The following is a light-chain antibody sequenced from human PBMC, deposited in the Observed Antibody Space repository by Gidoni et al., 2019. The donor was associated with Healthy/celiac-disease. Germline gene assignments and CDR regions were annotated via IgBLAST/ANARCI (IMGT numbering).Light chain of an antibody. CDR3: QQYNNWPPLDT. Sequence: IVMTQSPATLSVSPGERATLSCRASQSVSSNLAWYQQKPGQAPRLLIYGASTRATGIPARFSGSGSGTEFTLTISSLQSEDFAVYYCQQYNNWPPLDTFGPGTKVDIK. J-gene: IGKJ3*01. V-gene: IGKV3-15*01. CDR2: GAS. CDR1: QSVSSN.